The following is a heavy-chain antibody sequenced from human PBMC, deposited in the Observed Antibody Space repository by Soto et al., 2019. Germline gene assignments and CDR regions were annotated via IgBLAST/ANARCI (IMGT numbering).Heavy chain of an antibody. J-gene: IGHJ2*01. CDR1: GFSLSTSGVG. CDR2: IYWNDDK. Sequence: QITLKESGPTLVKPTQTLTLTCTFSGFSLSTSGVGVGWIRQPPGKALEWLALIYWNDDKHYCPSLKSRLTITKDTSKNRVVLTMTNVDPVDTGTYYCAHRLSECSGGSCYRFFDLWGRGTLVTVSS. V-gene: IGHV2-5*01. D-gene: IGHD2-15*01. CDR3: AHRLSECSGGSCYRFFDL.